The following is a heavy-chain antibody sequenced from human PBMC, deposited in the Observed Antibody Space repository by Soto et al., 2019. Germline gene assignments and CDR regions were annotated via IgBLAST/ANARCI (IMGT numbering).Heavy chain of an antibody. J-gene: IGHJ6*02. Sequence: GGSLGLSCAASGFTFSNYAMHWVRQAPGKGLEWVAVISYDGSNKYYAVSVKGRFTISRDESKNTLYLQMNSLRAEDTAVYYCARDGGGNSGPYYYYGMDVWGQGTTVTVSS. D-gene: IGHD5-12*01. CDR1: GFTFSNYA. CDR2: ISYDGSNK. V-gene: IGHV3-30-3*01. CDR3: ARDGGGNSGPYYYYGMDV.